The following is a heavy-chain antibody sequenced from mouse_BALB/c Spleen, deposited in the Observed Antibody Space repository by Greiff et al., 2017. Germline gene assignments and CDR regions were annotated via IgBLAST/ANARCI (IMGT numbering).Heavy chain of an antibody. CDR2: ISNLAYSI. V-gene: IGHV5-15*02. Sequence: EVKLVESGGGLVQPGGSRKLSCAASGFTFSDYGMAWVRQAPGKGPEWVAFISNLAYSIYYADTVTGRFTISRENAKNTLYLEMSSLRSEDTAMYYCARRGYYGSSSHWYFDVWGAGTTVTVSS. J-gene: IGHJ1*01. D-gene: IGHD1-1*01. CDR3: ARRGYYGSSSHWYFDV. CDR1: GFTFSDYG.